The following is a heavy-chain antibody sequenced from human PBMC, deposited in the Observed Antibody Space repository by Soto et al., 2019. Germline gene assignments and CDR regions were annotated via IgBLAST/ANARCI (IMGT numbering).Heavy chain of an antibody. CDR1: GGTFSSYT. V-gene: IGHV1-69*02. D-gene: IGHD3-10*01. CDR3: ARAGGSGSIDY. Sequence: ASVKVSCKASGGTFSSYTISWVRQAPGQGLEWMGRIIPILGIANYAQKFQGRVTITADKSTSTAYMELSSLRSEDTAVYYCARAGGSGSIDYWGQGTLVTAPQ. J-gene: IGHJ4*02. CDR2: IIPILGIA.